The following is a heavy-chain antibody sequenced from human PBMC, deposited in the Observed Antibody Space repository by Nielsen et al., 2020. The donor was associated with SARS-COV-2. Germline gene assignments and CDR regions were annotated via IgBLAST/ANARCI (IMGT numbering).Heavy chain of an antibody. CDR3: ARAEYCSSTSCYPSAYYYYMDV. Sequence: WVRQAPGQGLEWMGGIIPIFGTANYAQKFQGRVTITADESTSTACMELSSLRSEDTAVYYCARAEYCSSTSCYPSAYYYYMDVWGKGTTVTVSS. J-gene: IGHJ6*03. D-gene: IGHD2-2*01. V-gene: IGHV1-69*01. CDR2: IIPIFGTA.